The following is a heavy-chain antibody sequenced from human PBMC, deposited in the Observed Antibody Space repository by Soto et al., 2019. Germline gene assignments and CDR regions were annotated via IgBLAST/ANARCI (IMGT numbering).Heavy chain of an antibody. Sequence: TSQTLSLTCAVSGGSISGRYYYWGWLRQSPGKGPGWIGSVFYTGFTSYNPSLESRVSVSVDTSKNQFSLKVSGVSAADTAVDYCATTQKGYNWNYFDHWGQGALVTVYS. CDR3: ATTQKGYNWNYFDH. CDR1: GGSISGRYYY. J-gene: IGHJ4*02. D-gene: IGHD1-20*01. V-gene: IGHV4-39*01. CDR2: VFYTGFT.